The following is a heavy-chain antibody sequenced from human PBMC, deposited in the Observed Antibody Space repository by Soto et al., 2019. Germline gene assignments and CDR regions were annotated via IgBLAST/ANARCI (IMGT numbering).Heavy chain of an antibody. CDR2: IQSGGTT. CDR3: ARDDVLCDGGRCYGIPVDV. J-gene: IGHJ6*04. CDR1: GFTVSSKY. D-gene: IGHD2-15*01. Sequence: EVQLVESGGGLVQPGGSLRLSCAASGFTVSSKYMTWVRQAPGKGLEWVSLIQSGGTTYYADSVKGRFTISRDTSENTLHLQMDSLRVEDTAVYYCARDDVLCDGGRCYGIPVDVWVNGTTVTVSS. V-gene: IGHV3-66*01.